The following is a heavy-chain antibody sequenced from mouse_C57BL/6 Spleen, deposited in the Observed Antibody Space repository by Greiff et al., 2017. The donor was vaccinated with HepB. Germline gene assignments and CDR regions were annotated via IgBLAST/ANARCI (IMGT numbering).Heavy chain of an antibody. V-gene: IGHV1-69*01. D-gene: IGHD2-4*01. CDR1: GYTFTSYW. J-gene: IGHJ4*01. CDR3: VLYDYDDAMDY. Sequence: VQLQQPGAELVMPGASVKLSCKASGYTFTSYWMHWVKQRPGQGLEWIGEIDPSDSYTNYNQKFKGKSTLTVDKSSSTTYMQLSSLTSEDSAVYYCVLYDYDDAMDYWGQGTSVTVSS. CDR2: IDPSDSYT.